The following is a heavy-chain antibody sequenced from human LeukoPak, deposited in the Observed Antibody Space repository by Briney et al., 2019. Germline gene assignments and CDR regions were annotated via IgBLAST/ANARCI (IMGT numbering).Heavy chain of an antibody. CDR3: ARDLEDSSPFGAFDM. CDR1: GFTFSNYG. D-gene: IGHD3-22*01. Sequence: PGGSLRLSCAASGFTFSNYGMHWVRQVPVKGLEWVAAIWFDGIKKYYADSVKGRLTISRDNSKNTLYLQMNSLRAEDTAVYYCARDLEDSSPFGAFDMWGQGTMVTVSS. CDR2: IWFDGIKK. J-gene: IGHJ3*02. V-gene: IGHV3-33*01.